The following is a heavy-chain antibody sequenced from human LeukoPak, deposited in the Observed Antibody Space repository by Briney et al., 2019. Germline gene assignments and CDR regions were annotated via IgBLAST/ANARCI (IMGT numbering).Heavy chain of an antibody. Sequence: SETLSLTCTVSGGSISSYYWSWIRQPPGKGLEWIGYIYYSGSTNYNPSLKSRVTISADTSKNQFSLKLSSVTAADTAVYYCARVEDTLTMGRGVKPLYWYFDLWGRGTLVTVSS. J-gene: IGHJ2*01. CDR3: ARVEDTLTMGRGVKPLYWYFDL. D-gene: IGHD3-10*01. CDR1: GGSISSYY. V-gene: IGHV4-59*01. CDR2: IYYSGST.